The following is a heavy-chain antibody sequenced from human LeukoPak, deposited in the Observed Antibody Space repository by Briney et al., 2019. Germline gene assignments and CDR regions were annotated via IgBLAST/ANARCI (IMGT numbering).Heavy chain of an antibody. CDR1: GYTFTGYD. Sequence: ASVKVSCKASGYTFTGYDINWVRQATGQGLEWMGWMNLNSGNTGYAQKFQGRVTITRNTSISTAYMELSSLRSEDTAVYYCARGRRVYSSSWHYYYYYMDVWGKGTTVTVSS. CDR2: MNLNSGNT. J-gene: IGHJ6*03. CDR3: ARGRRVYSSSWHYYYYYMDV. D-gene: IGHD6-13*01. V-gene: IGHV1-8*03.